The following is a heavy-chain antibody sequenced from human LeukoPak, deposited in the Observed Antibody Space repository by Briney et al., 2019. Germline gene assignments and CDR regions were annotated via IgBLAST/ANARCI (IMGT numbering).Heavy chain of an antibody. Sequence: PGGSLRLSCAASGFTFSSYSMDWVRQAPGKGLEWVSSISSSSSYIYYADSVKGRFTISRDNAKNSLYLQMNSLRAEDTAVYYCASPLSYSSSWYDGYWGQGTLVTVSS. V-gene: IGHV3-21*01. CDR2: ISSSSSYI. J-gene: IGHJ4*02. CDR3: ASPLSYSSSWYDGY. D-gene: IGHD6-13*01. CDR1: GFTFSSYS.